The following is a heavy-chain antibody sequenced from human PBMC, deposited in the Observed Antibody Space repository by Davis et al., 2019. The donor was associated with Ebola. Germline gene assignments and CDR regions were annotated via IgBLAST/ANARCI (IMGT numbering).Heavy chain of an antibody. D-gene: IGHD3-22*01. CDR1: GFTFSSYA. J-gene: IGHJ4*02. CDR2: IRGSGGST. CDR3: AKDASYYYDSSGPTDY. Sequence: GESLKISCAASGFTFSSYAMSWVRQAPGKGLEWVSAIRGSGGSTYYADSVKGRFTISRDNSKNTLYLQMNSLRAEDTAVYYCAKDASYYYDSSGPTDYWGQGTLVTVSS. V-gene: IGHV3-23*01.